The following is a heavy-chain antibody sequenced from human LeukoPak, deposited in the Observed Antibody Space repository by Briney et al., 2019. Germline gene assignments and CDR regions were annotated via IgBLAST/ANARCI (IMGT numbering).Heavy chain of an antibody. V-gene: IGHV4-38-2*02. J-gene: IGHJ4*02. CDR2: IYHSGST. CDR3: AKSSYSIFDY. Sequence: PSETLSLTCTVSGYSISSGYYWGWIRQPPGKGLEWIGSIYHSGSTYYNPSLKSRVTISVDTSKNQFSLKLSSVTAADTAVYYCAKSSYSIFDYWGQGTLVTVFS. CDR1: GYSISSGYY. D-gene: IGHD5-18*01.